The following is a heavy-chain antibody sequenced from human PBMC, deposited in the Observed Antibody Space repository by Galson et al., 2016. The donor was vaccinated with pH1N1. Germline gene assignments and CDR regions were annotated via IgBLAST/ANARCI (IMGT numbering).Heavy chain of an antibody. J-gene: IGHJ4*02. Sequence: SLRLSCAGSGFTLSNYWMSWVRQAPGKGLEWVANINQDGSQTYFVDSVKGQFTISRDNAKNSVYLQMDSLRVEDTAVYFCARAVAAAYSLWGQGTLVTVSS. D-gene: IGHD6-25*01. V-gene: IGHV3-7*01. CDR2: INQDGSQT. CDR3: ARAVAAAYSL. CDR1: GFTLSNYW.